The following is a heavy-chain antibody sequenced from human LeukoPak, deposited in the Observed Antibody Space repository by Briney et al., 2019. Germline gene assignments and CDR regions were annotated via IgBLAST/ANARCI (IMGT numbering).Heavy chain of an antibody. CDR1: GDSVSSNSAA. CDR3: ARSIPATGNNFDY. J-gene: IGHJ4*02. CDR2: AYFMSKWYS. Sequence: SQTLSLTCAISGDSVSSNSAAWNWIRQSPSRGLEWLGRAYFMSKWYSDYTMSVKGRITINGDTSKNQFSLQLNSVTPEDTAVYFCARSIPATGNNFDYWGQGTRVTVSS. V-gene: IGHV6-1*01. D-gene: IGHD6-13*01.